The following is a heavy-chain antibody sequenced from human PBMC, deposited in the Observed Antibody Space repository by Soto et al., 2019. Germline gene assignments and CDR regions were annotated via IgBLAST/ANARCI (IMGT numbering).Heavy chain of an antibody. J-gene: IGHJ3*02. D-gene: IGHD6-19*01. V-gene: IGHV3-23*01. CDR3: AKGGWSRGAAFDI. Sequence: EVQLLESGGGLVQPGGSLRLSCAASGFTFSSYAMSWVRQAPGKGLEWVSAISGSGGSTYYADSVKGRFTISRDNSKNTLYLQMNSLRAEDTAGYYCAKGGWSRGAAFDIWGQGTMVTVSS. CDR2: ISGSGGST. CDR1: GFTFSSYA.